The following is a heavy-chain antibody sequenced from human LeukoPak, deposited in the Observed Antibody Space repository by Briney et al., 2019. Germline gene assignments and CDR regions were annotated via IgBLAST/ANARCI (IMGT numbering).Heavy chain of an antibody. CDR2: IYTSEDI. J-gene: IGHJ3*02. V-gene: IGHV4-61*02. CDR1: GGSISSGNYY. D-gene: IGHD3-3*01. Sequence: SETLSLTCTVSGGSISSGNYYWSWIRQPAGKGLEWIGRIYTSEDINYNPSLKSRDTISVDTPKNQFSLKLNSVTAADTAVYYCARGAGFWSGSSDAFDIWGQGTMVTVSS. CDR3: ARGAGFWSGSSDAFDI.